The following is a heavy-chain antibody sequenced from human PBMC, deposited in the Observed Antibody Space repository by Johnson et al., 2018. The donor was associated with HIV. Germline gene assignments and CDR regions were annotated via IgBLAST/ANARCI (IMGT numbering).Heavy chain of an antibody. CDR1: GFTFSSYA. Sequence: VQLVESGRGLVPPGRSMRLSCAASGFTFSSYAMHWVRQAPGKGLEWVALIWYDGSNKYYADSVKGRFTISRDNSKNTLYLQMNSLRAEDTAVYYCARTLWFRELLGAFDIWGQGTMVTVSS. CDR2: IWYDGSNK. CDR3: ARTLWFRELLGAFDI. D-gene: IGHD3-10*01. J-gene: IGHJ3*02. V-gene: IGHV3-30*04.